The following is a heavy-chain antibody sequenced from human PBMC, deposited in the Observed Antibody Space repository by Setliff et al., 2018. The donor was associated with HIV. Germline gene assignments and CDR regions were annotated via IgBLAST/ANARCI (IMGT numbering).Heavy chain of an antibody. J-gene: IGHJ6*03. CDR1: GGSMSGYY. CDR2: FYYSGST. CDR3: ARGRAYMDV. V-gene: IGHV4-59*12. Sequence: SETLSLTCSVSGGSMSGYYWSWIRQPPGRGLEWIGNFYYSGSTHYNPSLRSRVTISLDTSKSALDTSKSLFSLKLSSVTAADTAVYYCARGRAYMDVWGKGTTVTVSS. D-gene: IGHD3-10*01.